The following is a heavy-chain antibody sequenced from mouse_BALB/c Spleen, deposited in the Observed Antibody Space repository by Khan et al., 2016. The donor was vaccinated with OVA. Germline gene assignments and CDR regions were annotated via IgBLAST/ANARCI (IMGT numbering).Heavy chain of an antibody. CDR1: GYSITSGYA. CDR2: ISYSGSP. D-gene: IGHD1-1*01. J-gene: IGHJ4*01. CDR3: ARKKYYGYAMDY. V-gene: IGHV3-2*02. Sequence: EVQLQESGPGLVKPSQSLSLTCTVTGYSITSGYAWNWIRQFPGNKLEWMGYISYSGSPSYNPSLRSRISITRDTSKNQFFLQLNSVTTEDTATYYCARKKYYGYAMDYWGQGTSVTVSS.